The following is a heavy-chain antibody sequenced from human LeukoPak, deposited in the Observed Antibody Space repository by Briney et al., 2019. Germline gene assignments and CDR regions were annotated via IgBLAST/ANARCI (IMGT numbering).Heavy chain of an antibody. Sequence: PSESLSLTCGVSGGSINTNTFFCGWIRQPPGKGLEWIGNVFYSGNTLYNPSLKSRVTMSIDTSKSQFSLSLSSVTAADTAMYWCVRQSRIFGVTRPGYMDVWGKGIMVSVSS. J-gene: IGHJ6*03. CDR1: GGSINTNTFF. CDR3: VRQSRIFGVTRPGYMDV. D-gene: IGHD3-3*01. CDR2: VFYSGNT. V-gene: IGHV4-39*01.